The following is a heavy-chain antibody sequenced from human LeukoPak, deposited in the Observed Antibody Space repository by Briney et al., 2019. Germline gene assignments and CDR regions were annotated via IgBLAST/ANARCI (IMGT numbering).Heavy chain of an antibody. V-gene: IGHV4-39*07. J-gene: IGHJ3*02. D-gene: IGHD3-10*01. CDR1: GGSISSSSYY. CDR2: IYYSGST. Sequence: PSGTLSLTCAVSGGSISSSSYYWGWIRQPPGKGLEWIGSIYYSGSTYYNPSLKSRVTISVDTSKNQFSLKLSSVTAADTAVYYCARGLLWFGESSLGAFDIWGQGTMVTVSS. CDR3: ARGLLWFGESSLGAFDI.